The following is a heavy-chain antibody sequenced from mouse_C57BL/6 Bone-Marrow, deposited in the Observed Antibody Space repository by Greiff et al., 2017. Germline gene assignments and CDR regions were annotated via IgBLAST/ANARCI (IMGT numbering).Heavy chain of an antibody. J-gene: IGHJ2*01. CDR1: GFNIKDYY. Sequence: EVQLQESGAELVKPGASVKLSCTASGFNIKDYYIHWVKQRTEQGLEWIGRIDPEDGETKYAPKFQDKATLTADTSSNTAYLQLSSLTSEDTAVYYCTRSLIYYGTNYWGQGTTLTDSS. CDR2: IDPEDGET. V-gene: IGHV14-2*01. D-gene: IGHD1-1*01. CDR3: TRSLIYYGTNY.